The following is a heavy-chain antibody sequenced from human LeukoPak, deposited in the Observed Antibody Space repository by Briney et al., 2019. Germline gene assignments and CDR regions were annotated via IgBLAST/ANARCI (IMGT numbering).Heavy chain of an antibody. Sequence: PGGSLRLSCAASGFTFSTSAMSWVRQAPGKGLEWVSAINGGGDNTYYAESVKGRFTISRDSSKNTLFLQMNTLRAEDTAVYYCAKGAAGVNRVFDYWGQGTLVTVSS. D-gene: IGHD6-19*01. CDR1: GFTFSTSA. CDR3: AKGAAGVNRVFDY. J-gene: IGHJ4*02. CDR2: INGGGDNT. V-gene: IGHV3-23*01.